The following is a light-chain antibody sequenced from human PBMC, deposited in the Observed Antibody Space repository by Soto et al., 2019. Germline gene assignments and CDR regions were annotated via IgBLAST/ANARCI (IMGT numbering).Light chain of an antibody. CDR2: AAS. J-gene: IGKJ5*01. CDR3: QQYNSYSFT. Sequence: DIQMTQSPSTLSGSVGDRVTITCRASQTISSWLAWYQQKPGKAPKLLIYAASSLESGVPSRFSGSGSGTEFTLTISSLQPDDFATYYCQQYNSYSFTFGQGTRLEIK. V-gene: IGKV1-5*01. CDR1: QTISSW.